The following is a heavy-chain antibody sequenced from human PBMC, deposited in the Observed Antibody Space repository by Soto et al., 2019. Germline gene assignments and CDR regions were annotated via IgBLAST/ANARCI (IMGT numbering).Heavy chain of an antibody. CDR2: IYNSGST. CDR1: GGSVSNYY. J-gene: IGHJ4*02. D-gene: IGHD3-10*02. Sequence: QVQLQESGPGLVRPSETLSLTCNVSGGSVSNYYWNWIRQPPGKGLEWIGNIYNSGSTNYNPSLKSRVSISIDTSKNQFSLKLDLVTAADTAMYFCARGHGIYVSFDYWGQGALVIVSS. V-gene: IGHV4-59*02. CDR3: ARGHGIYVSFDY.